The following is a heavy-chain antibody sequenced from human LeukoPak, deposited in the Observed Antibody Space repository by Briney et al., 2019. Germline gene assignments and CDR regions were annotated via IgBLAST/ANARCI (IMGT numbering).Heavy chain of an antibody. CDR1: GGSISSYY. J-gene: IGHJ4*02. V-gene: IGHV4-4*07. D-gene: IGHD5-12*01. Sequence: PSETLSLTCTVSGGSISSYYWSWIRQPAGKGLEWIGRIYTSGSTNYNPSLKSRVTISVDTSKNQFSLKLSSVTAADTAVYYCARNSGYGLGTSYYFDYWGQGTLVTVSS. CDR3: ARNSGYGLGTSYYFDY. CDR2: IYTSGST.